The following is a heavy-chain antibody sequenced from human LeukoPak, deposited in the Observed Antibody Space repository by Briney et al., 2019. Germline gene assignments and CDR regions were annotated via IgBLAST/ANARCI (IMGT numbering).Heavy chain of an antibody. CDR1: AGSICNSY. D-gene: IGHD3-22*01. J-gene: IGHJ5*02. CDR3: VRGPGRGYDLEP. V-gene: IGHV4-4*08. CDR2: ISTGGDI. Sequence: SETLSLTCAVSAGSICNSYCSWARQPPGKGLEFIGYISTGGDINYSPSLRSRATMSINPSNNQLSLTLTSVTTADTAVYFCVRGPGRGYDLEPWGQGSLDTVSS.